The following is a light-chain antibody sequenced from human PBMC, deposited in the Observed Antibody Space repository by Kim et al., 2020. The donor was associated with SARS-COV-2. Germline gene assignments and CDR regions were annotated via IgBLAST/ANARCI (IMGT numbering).Light chain of an antibody. J-gene: IGKJ4*01. CDR2: GAS. Sequence: EIVMTQSPATLSVSPGERATFSCRASQSVSSNLAWYHQKPGQAPRLLIYGASTRSAGIPARLSGSGSGREFTLTISSLQSEDFGVYYCRQYNNWPPLTLGGGTKVDIK. V-gene: IGKV3-15*01. CDR1: QSVSSN. CDR3: RQYNNWPPLT.